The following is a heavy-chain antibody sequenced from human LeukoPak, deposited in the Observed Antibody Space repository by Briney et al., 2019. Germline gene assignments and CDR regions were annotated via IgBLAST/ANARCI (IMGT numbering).Heavy chain of an antibody. CDR3: TTVLLWFGELVNVDY. CDR1: GFTFSNAW. J-gene: IGHJ4*02. CDR2: IKSKTDGGTT. D-gene: IGHD3-10*01. V-gene: IGHV3-15*01. Sequence: PGGSLRLSCAASGFTFSNAWMSWVRQAPGKGLEWVGRIKSKTDGGTTDYAAPVKGRFTISRDDSKNTLYLQMNSLKTEDTAVYYCTTVLLWFGELVNVDYWGQGTLVTVSS.